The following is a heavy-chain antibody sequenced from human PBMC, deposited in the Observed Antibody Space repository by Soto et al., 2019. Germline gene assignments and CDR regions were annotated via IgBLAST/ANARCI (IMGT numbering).Heavy chain of an antibody. CDR2: IIPIFGTA. D-gene: IGHD4-17*01. CDR3: ARGVFYGGNSYFDY. Sequence: SVKVSCKASGGTFSSYAISWVRQAPGQGLEWMGGIIPIFGTANYAQKFQGRVTITADESTSTAYMELSSLRSEDTAVYYCARGVFYGGNSYFDYWGQGTLVTVSS. CDR1: GGTFSSYA. J-gene: IGHJ4*02. V-gene: IGHV1-69*13.